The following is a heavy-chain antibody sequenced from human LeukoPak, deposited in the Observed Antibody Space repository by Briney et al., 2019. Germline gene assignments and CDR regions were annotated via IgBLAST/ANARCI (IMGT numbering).Heavy chain of an antibody. Sequence: GGSLRLSCAASGFTFSSYGMHSVRQAPGKGLEWVAFIRYDGSNKYYADSVKGRFTISRDNSKNTLYLQMNSLRAEDTAVYYCAKIYCSSTSCVDYWGQGTLVTVSS. D-gene: IGHD2-2*01. J-gene: IGHJ4*02. CDR3: AKIYCSSTSCVDY. V-gene: IGHV3-30*02. CDR1: GFTFSSYG. CDR2: IRYDGSNK.